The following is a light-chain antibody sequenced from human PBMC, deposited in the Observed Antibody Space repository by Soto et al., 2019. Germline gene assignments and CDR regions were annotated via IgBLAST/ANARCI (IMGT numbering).Light chain of an antibody. CDR1: QSIHTS. Sequence: VLTQSPATLSLSPGERATLACRASQSIHTSLAWYQQKSGKPPRLVIYDSTLRANGVPDRFGGSRSGTEFTLTISRLDPEDFAAYYCQQYNNWLFTFGQGTRLEIK. CDR3: QQYNNWLFT. J-gene: IGKJ5*01. CDR2: DST. V-gene: IGKV3-11*01.